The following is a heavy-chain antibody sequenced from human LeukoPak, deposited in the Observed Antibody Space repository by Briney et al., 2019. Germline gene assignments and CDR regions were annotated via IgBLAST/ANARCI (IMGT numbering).Heavy chain of an antibody. D-gene: IGHD3-3*01. CDR2: IDGSGHTT. J-gene: IGHJ5*02. Sequence: GGSLRLSCAASGFTFTSHVMSWVRQTPGKELEWVSAIDGSGHTTYYADSVRGRFIISRDNSKKMLYLQMNSLRAEDTATYSCARESIRSGSLKWFDPWGQGTLVTVSS. V-gene: IGHV3-23*01. CDR3: ARESIRSGSLKWFDP. CDR1: GFTFTSHV.